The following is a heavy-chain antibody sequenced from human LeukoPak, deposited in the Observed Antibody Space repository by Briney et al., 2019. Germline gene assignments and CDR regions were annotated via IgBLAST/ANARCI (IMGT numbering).Heavy chain of an antibody. J-gene: IGHJ4*02. CDR2: IIPILGIA. V-gene: IGHV1-69*04. D-gene: IGHD3-22*01. CDR1: GGTFSSYA. CDR3: ARGYYYDSSGYHLPDY. Sequence: GASVKVSCKASGGTFSSYAISWVRQAPGQGPEWMGRIIPILGIANYAQKFQGRVTITADKSTSTAYMELSSLRSEDTAVYYCARGYYYDSSGYHLPDYWGQGTLVTVSS.